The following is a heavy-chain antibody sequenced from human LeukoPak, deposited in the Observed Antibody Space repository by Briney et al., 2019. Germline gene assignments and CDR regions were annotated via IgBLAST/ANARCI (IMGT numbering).Heavy chain of an antibody. CDR3: ARGRITMVRGVIISYYMDV. Sequence: ASVKVSCKASGYTFTGYYMHWVRQAPGQGLEWMGRINPNSGGTNYAQKFQGRVTITRDTSISTAYMELSRLRSDDTAVYYCARGRITMVRGVIISYYMDVWGKGTTVSVSS. V-gene: IGHV1-2*06. CDR1: GYTFTGYY. CDR2: INPNSGGT. J-gene: IGHJ6*03. D-gene: IGHD3-10*01.